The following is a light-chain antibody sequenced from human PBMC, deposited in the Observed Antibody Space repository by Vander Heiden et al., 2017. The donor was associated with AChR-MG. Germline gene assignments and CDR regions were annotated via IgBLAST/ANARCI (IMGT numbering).Light chain of an antibody. J-gene: IGKJ2*01. CDR2: QAS. CDR1: QNIDSW. V-gene: IGKV1-5*03. CDR3: QHYHRYPYT. Sequence: DIQVPQSPSTLSASVGDRVTITCRASQNIDSWLAWYQQKPGKAPKLLIFQASTLEGGVPSRFSGSGSGTEFTLTISSLQPDDFATYYCQHYHRYPYTFGQGTNLEIK.